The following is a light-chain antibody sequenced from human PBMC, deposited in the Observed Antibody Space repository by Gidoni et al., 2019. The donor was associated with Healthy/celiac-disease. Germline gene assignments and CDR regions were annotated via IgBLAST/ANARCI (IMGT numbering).Light chain of an antibody. J-gene: IGKJ1*01. CDR3: QQYNNWPQT. V-gene: IGKV3-15*01. CDR2: GAS. CDR1: QSVSSN. Sequence: EIAMTQSAATLSVSPGESATLSCRASQSVSSNLAWYQQKPGQAPRLLIYGASTRATGIPARFSGSGSWTEFTLTISSLQSEDFAVYYCQQYNNWPQTFGQGTKVEIK.